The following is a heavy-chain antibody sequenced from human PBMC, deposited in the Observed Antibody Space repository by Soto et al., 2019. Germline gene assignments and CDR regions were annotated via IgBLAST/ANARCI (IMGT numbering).Heavy chain of an antibody. V-gene: IGHV3-21*01. CDR3: ARAPYCTGSSCSDWYFDL. Sequence: EVQLVESGGGLVKPGGSLRLSCAASGFTFSSYAMNWVRRAPGKGLGWVSSISSSGTYIYCADSLKARFTISRDNARNSLNLQINSMRAEDTSVYYCARAPYCTGSSCSDWYFDLWGRGTLVTVSS. J-gene: IGHJ2*01. CDR2: ISSSGTYI. CDR1: GFTFSSYA. D-gene: IGHD2-2*01.